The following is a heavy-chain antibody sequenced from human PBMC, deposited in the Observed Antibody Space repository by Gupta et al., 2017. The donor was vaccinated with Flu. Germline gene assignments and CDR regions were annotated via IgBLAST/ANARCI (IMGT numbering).Heavy chain of an antibody. Sequence: QVQLQEAGPGLVKPSETLSLTCAVSSYSITNGYYWGWTRQPPGKGLESIGSIYHSGRNYYNPTRKSRVTVSVDRSNYQLSLRLSYVTDEATAVYCCAGVHSVHDGKAFDYWGQGSLVTVSS. D-gene: IGHD5/OR15-5a*01. CDR3: AGVHSVHDGKAFDY. V-gene: IGHV4-38-2*01. CDR1: SYSITNGYY. J-gene: IGHJ4*02. CDR2: IYHSGRN.